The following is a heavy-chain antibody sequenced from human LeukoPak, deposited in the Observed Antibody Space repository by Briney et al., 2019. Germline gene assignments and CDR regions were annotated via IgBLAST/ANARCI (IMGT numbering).Heavy chain of an antibody. Sequence: GGSLRLSCAASGFTFSNYGMHWVRQAPGKGLEWVAFIRYDGSNKYYADSVKGRFTISRDNSKNTLYLQMNSLRAEDTAVYYCARGAKYYYYYMDVWGKGTTVTVSS. CDR2: IRYDGSNK. CDR3: ARGAKYYYYYMDV. J-gene: IGHJ6*03. V-gene: IGHV3-30*02. CDR1: GFTFSNYG.